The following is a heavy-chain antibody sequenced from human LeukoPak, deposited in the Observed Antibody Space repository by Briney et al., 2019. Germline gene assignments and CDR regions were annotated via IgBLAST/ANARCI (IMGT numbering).Heavy chain of an antibody. CDR1: GFTVSSKY. CDR2: IYNSGGT. CDR3: ARDCSASSSDYYPLGY. Sequence: GGSLRLSCAASGFTVSSKYMSWVRQAPGKGLEWLSVIYNSGGTYYADSVRGRFTISRDNSKNTLYLQMNSLRVEDTAVYFCARDCSASSSDYYPLGYWGQGTLVTVSS. J-gene: IGHJ4*02. V-gene: IGHV3-66*01. D-gene: IGHD3-22*01.